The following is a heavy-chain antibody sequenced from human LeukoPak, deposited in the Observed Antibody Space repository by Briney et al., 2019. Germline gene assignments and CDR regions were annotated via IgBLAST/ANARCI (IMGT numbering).Heavy chain of an antibody. Sequence: SEKVSCRASGDGLSSHELSWVRQAPGQGLEWMGRIIPILDVTTNAQKFQGRVTITADKSTSTAYMELRSLRSEDTAVYYCAGRIYCTGGKCYDGWFDPWGQGTLATVSS. CDR3: AGRIYCTGGKCYDGWFDP. D-gene: IGHD2-8*02. CDR2: IIPILDVT. CDR1: GDGLSSHE. J-gene: IGHJ5*02. V-gene: IGHV1-69*04.